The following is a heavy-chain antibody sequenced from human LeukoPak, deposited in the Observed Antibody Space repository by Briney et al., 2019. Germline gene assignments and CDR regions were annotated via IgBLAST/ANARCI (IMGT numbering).Heavy chain of an antibody. Sequence: GASVKVSCKASGYTFTSYGISWVRQAPGQGLEWMGWISAYNGNTNYAQKLQGRVTMTTDTSTSTAYMELRSLRSDDTAVYYCAREPYDFWSGYYSGGGCYGMDVWGQGTTVTVSS. V-gene: IGHV1-18*01. D-gene: IGHD3-3*01. CDR2: ISAYNGNT. CDR1: GYTFTSYG. CDR3: AREPYDFWSGYYSGGGCYGMDV. J-gene: IGHJ6*02.